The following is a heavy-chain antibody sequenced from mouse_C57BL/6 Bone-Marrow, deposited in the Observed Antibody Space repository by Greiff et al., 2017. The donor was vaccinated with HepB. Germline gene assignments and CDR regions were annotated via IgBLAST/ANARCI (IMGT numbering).Heavy chain of an antibody. CDR1: GFTFSSYA. D-gene: IGHD1-1*01. J-gene: IGHJ2*01. CDR3: ESLTYYFDY. V-gene: IGHV5-4*03. CDR2: ISDGGSYT. Sequence: EVKLVESGGGLVKPGGSLKLSCAASGFTFSSYAMSWVRQTPEKRLEWVATISDGGSYTYYPDNVKGRFTISRDNAKNNLYLQMSHLKSEDTAMYYCESLTYYFDYWGQGTTLTVSS.